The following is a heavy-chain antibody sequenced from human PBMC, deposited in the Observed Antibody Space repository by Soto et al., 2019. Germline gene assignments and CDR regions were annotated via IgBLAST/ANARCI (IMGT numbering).Heavy chain of an antibody. CDR3: AITYCGGDCYSPYYYYGMDV. D-gene: IGHD2-21*02. CDR2: IYYSGST. CDR1: GGSISSSSYY. Sequence: PSETLSLTCTVSGGSISSSSYYWGWIRQPPGKGLERIGSIYYSGSTYYNPSLKSRVTISVDTSKNQFSLKLSSVTAADTAVYYCAITYCGGDCYSPYYYYGMDVWGQGTTVTVSS. V-gene: IGHV4-39*01. J-gene: IGHJ6*02.